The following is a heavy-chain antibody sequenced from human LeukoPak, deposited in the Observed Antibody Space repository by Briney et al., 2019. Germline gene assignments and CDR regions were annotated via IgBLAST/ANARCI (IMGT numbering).Heavy chain of an antibody. CDR3: AKGSLAWVYPSRFDP. V-gene: IGHV4-38-2*02. J-gene: IGHJ5*02. CDR2: IYYSGTI. CDR1: GYSISSGYY. D-gene: IGHD3-3*01. Sequence: SETLSLTCTVSGYSISSGYYWGWIRQAPGKGLEWIGSIYYSGTIYYNPSLKSRVTISGDTSKNQFSLQLTSVTAADTAVYYCAKGSLAWVYPSRFDPWGQGTLVTVSS.